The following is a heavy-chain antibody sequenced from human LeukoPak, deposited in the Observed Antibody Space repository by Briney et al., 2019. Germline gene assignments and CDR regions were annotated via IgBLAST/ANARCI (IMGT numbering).Heavy chain of an antibody. CDR3: VRDGYCSRSNCLWAGWFDP. J-gene: IGHJ5*02. Sequence: GASVKVSCKASGYIFTAYFIHWVRQAPGQGLAWMGWINPNNGDTKYAQKFQGRITMTRDSSLSTAYMELSSLRSDDTAVYYCVRDGYCSRSNCLWAGWFDPWGQGTLLTVSS. CDR1: GYIFTAYF. CDR2: INPNNGDT. V-gene: IGHV1-2*02. D-gene: IGHD2-2*01.